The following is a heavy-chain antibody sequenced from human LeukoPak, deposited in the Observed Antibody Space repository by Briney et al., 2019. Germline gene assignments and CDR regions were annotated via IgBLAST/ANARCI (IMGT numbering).Heavy chain of an antibody. D-gene: IGHD1-26*01. CDR1: GFTFSAFW. V-gene: IGHV1-2*02. J-gene: IGHJ4*02. CDR3: ARGGTHHGFGF. CDR2: IVTDSGAT. Sequence: ASVKVSCKASGFTFSAFWMHWVRQAPGQGLEWMGWIVTDSGATNYAKKFQGAVTMTRDTSTSTVYMELRRLTTDDTAVYYCARGGTHHGFGFWGQGSLVTVSP.